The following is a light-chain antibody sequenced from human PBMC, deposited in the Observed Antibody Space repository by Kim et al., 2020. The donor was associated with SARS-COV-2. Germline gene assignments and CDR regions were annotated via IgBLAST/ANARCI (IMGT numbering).Light chain of an antibody. J-gene: IGLJ2*01. CDR2: GKN. CDR1: SLRSYY. CDR3: NSRDSSGNHLV. Sequence: ALGQTVGITCQGDSLRSYYASWYQQKPGQAPVLVIYGKNNRPSGIPDRFSGSSSGNTASLTITGAQAEDEADYYCNSRDSSGNHLVFGGGTKVTVL. V-gene: IGLV3-19*01.